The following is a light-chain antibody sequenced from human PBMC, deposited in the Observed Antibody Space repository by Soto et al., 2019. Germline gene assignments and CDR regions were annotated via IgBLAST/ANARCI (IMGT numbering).Light chain of an antibody. CDR3: SSYTSRSTLV. J-gene: IGLJ3*02. CDR1: SSDVGGYNV. Sequence: QSVLTQPASVSGSPGQSITISCTGTSSDVGGYNVVSWYQQHPGKAPKVMIYEVSNRPSGVSNRFSGSKSGNTASLTISGLQAEDEADYYCSSYTSRSTLVFGGGTKVTVL. V-gene: IGLV2-14*01. CDR2: EVS.